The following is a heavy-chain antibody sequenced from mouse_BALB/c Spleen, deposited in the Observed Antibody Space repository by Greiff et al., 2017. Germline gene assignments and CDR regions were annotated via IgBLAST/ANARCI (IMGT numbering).Heavy chain of an antibody. D-gene: IGHD1-1*01. CDR1: GFTFSSYA. V-gene: IGHV5-6-5*01. J-gene: IGHJ2*01. Sequence: VKLMESGGGLVKPGGSLKLSCAASGFTFSSYAMSWVRQTPEKRLEWVASISSGGSTYYPDSVKGRFTISRDNARNILYLQMSSLRSEDTAMYYCARITTGGDYWGQGTTLTVSS. CDR3: ARITTGGDY. CDR2: ISSGGST.